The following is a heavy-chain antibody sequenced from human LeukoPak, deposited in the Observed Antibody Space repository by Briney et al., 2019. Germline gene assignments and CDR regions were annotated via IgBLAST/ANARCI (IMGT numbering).Heavy chain of an antibody. CDR3: ARRLVGSLDYYYYMDV. J-gene: IGHJ6*03. V-gene: IGHV1-8*03. CDR1: GYTFTSYD. CDR2: MNPNSGNT. D-gene: IGHD1-1*01. Sequence: ASVNVSCKASGYTFTSYDINWVRQATGQGLEWMGWMNPNSGNTGYAQKFQGRVTITRNTSISTAYMELSSLRSEDTAVYYCARRLVGSLDYYYYMDVWGKGTTVRVSS.